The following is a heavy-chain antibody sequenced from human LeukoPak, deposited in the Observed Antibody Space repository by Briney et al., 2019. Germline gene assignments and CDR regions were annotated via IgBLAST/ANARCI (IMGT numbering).Heavy chain of an antibody. D-gene: IGHD3-16*01. CDR3: ARSGGAFVGVISN. J-gene: IGHJ4*02. V-gene: IGHV3-30*03. CDR1: GFTFSSYG. CDR2: ISYDGSNK. Sequence: GGSLRLSCAASGFTFSSYGMHWVRQAPGKGLEWAAVISYDGSNKYYADSVKGRFTISRDNSKNTLYLQMNSLRAEDTAVYYCARSGGAFVGVISNWGQGTLVTVSS.